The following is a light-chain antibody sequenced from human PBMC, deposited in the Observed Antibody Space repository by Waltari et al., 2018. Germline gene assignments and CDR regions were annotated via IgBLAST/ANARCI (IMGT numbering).Light chain of an antibody. Sequence: QSALTQPASVSGAPGQSITISCTGTSSAVGGYDYVSWYPQHPGKAPNLLIFAVTTRPSGVSNRFSGSKSANPASLTISGLQAEDEADYYCFSYRRSSTWVFGEGTKLTVL. J-gene: IGLJ3*02. CDR2: AVT. V-gene: IGLV2-14*03. CDR1: SSAVGGYDY. CDR3: FSYRRSSTWV.